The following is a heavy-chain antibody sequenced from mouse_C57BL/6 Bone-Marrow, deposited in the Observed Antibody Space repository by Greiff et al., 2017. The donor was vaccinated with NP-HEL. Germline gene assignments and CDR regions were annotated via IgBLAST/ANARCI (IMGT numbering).Heavy chain of an antibody. J-gene: IGHJ1*03. D-gene: IGHD1-1*01. CDR3: ARDGPDYYGSSYWYFDV. Sequence: EVQLVESGPGMVKPSQSLSLTCTVTGYSITSGYDWHWIRHFPGNKLEWMGYISYSGSTNYNPSLKSRISITHDTSKNHFFLKLNSVTTEDTATYYCARDGPDYYGSSYWYFDVWGTGTTVTVSS. V-gene: IGHV3-1*01. CDR2: ISYSGST. CDR1: GYSITSGYD.